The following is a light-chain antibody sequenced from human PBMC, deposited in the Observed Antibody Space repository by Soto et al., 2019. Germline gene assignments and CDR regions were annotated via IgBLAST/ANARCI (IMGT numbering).Light chain of an antibody. J-gene: IGLJ3*02. CDR1: SGNIASNY. CDR2: EDN. CDR3: QSFDTNNYWV. V-gene: IGLV6-57*03. Sequence: NFMPTQPHSVSESPGKTVTISCTRSSGNIASNYVQWYQQRPGSAPSTVIYEDNQRPSGVPDRFSGSIDSSSNSASLTISGLKTEDEADYYCQSFDTNNYWVFGGGTKLTVL.